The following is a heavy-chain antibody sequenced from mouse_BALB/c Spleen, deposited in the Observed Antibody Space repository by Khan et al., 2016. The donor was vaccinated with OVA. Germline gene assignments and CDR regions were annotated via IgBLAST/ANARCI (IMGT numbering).Heavy chain of an antibody. V-gene: IGHV1-7*01. Sequence: QVQLQQSGAELAKPGASVKMSCKASGYTFINYWILWVKQRPGQGLEWIGYINPSIGDTDNNQNFKDKATLTADKSSRTSYMQLSSLTSEDSAVYYCARRSPRWDFDDWGEGTTVTVSS. J-gene: IGHJ2*01. CDR3: ARRSPRWDFDD. CDR1: GYTFINYW. CDR2: INPSIGDT.